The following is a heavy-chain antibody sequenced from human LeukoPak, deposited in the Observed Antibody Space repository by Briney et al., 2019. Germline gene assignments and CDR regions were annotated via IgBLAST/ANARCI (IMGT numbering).Heavy chain of an antibody. Sequence: ASVKVSCKASGYTFTSYGISWVRQAPGQGLEWMGWISAYNGNTNYAQKLQGRVTMTTDTSTGTAYMELRSLRSDDTAVYYCARGLPHSGSYMSVGYWGQGTLVTVSS. J-gene: IGHJ4*02. V-gene: IGHV1-18*01. CDR1: GYTFTSYG. D-gene: IGHD1-26*01. CDR3: ARGLPHSGSYMSVGY. CDR2: ISAYNGNT.